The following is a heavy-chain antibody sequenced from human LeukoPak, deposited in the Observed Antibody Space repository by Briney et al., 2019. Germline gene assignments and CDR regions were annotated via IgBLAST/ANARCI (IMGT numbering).Heavy chain of an antibody. Sequence: ASVTVSCKASGYTFTSYGISWVRQAPGQGLEWMGWISAYNGNTNYAQKLQGRVTMTTDTSTSTAYMELRSLRSDDTAVYYCARLSTDSSGYYYVWWFDPWGQGTLVTVSS. V-gene: IGHV1-18*01. CDR1: GYTFTSYG. CDR3: ARLSTDSSGYYYVWWFDP. D-gene: IGHD3-22*01. CDR2: ISAYNGNT. J-gene: IGHJ5*02.